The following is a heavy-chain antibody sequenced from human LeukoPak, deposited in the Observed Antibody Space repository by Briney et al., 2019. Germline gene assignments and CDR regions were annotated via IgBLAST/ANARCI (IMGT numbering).Heavy chain of an antibody. D-gene: IGHD3-3*01. CDR3: ARVAYYDFWSGYYYFDY. CDR2: IRYDGSNK. CDR1: GFTFSSYG. Sequence: GGSLRLSCAASGFTFSSYGMHWVRQAPGKGLEWVAFIRYDGSNKYYADSVKGRFTISRDNAKNSLYLQMNSLRAEDTAVYYCARVAYYDFWSGYYYFDYWGQGTLVTVSS. J-gene: IGHJ4*02. V-gene: IGHV3-30*02.